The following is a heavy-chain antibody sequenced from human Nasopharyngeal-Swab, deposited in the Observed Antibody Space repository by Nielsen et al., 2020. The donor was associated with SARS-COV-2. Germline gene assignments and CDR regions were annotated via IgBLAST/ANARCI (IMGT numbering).Heavy chain of an antibody. CDR1: GFTFSSYA. V-gene: IGHV3-23*01. D-gene: IGHD6-13*01. CDR2: ISGSGGST. Sequence: GESLKISYAASGFTFSSYAMSWVRQAPGKGLEWVSAISGSGGSTYYADSVKGRFTISRDNSKNTLYLQMNSLRAEDTAVYYCAKSAGYSRGYFDYWGQGTLVTVSS. CDR3: AKSAGYSRGYFDY. J-gene: IGHJ4*02.